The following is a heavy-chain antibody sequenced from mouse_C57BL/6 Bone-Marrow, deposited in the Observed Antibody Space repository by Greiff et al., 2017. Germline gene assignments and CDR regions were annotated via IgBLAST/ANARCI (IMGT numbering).Heavy chain of an antibody. CDR1: GYTFTSYW. J-gene: IGHJ2*01. D-gene: IGHD4-1*01. V-gene: IGHV1-59*01. Sequence: VQLQQPGAELVRPGTSVKLSCKASGYTFTSYWMHWVKQRPGQGLEWIGVIDPSASYTNYNQKFKGKATLTVDTSSSTAYMQLSSLTSEDSAVYYCELNFDYWGQGTTLTVSS. CDR3: ELNFDY. CDR2: IDPSASYT.